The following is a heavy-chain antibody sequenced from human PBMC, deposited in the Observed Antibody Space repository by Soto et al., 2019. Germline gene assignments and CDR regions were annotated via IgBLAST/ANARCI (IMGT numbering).Heavy chain of an antibody. CDR3: ARAPTGGFGEFLNWFDP. CDR2: INPNSGGT. CDR1: GYTFTGYY. J-gene: IGHJ5*02. D-gene: IGHD3-10*01. V-gene: IGHV1-2*04. Sequence: ASVKVSCQASGYTFTGYYMHWVRQAPGQGLEWMGWINPNSGGTNYAQKFQGWVTMTRDTSISTAYMELSRLRSDDTAVYYCARAPTGGFGEFLNWFDPWGQGTLVTVSS.